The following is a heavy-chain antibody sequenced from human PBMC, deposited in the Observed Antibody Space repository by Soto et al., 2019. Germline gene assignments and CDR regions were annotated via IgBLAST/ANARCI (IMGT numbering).Heavy chain of an antibody. Sequence: SETLSLTCAVYGGSFSGYYWSWIRQPPGKGLEWIGEINHSGSTNYNPSLKSRVTISVDTSKNQFSLKLSSVTAADTAVYYCARGRRGSSWRWFDHWGQGTLVTVS. D-gene: IGHD6-13*01. CDR3: ARGRRGSSWRWFDH. CDR2: INHSGST. J-gene: IGHJ5*02. CDR1: GGSFSGYY. V-gene: IGHV4-34*01.